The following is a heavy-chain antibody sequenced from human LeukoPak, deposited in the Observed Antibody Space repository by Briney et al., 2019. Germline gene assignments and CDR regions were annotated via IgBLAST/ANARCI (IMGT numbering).Heavy chain of an antibody. CDR1: GGSISSSTYF. Sequence: SETLSLTCTVSGGSISSSTYFWSWIRQPPGKGLEWIATIHYSGATYYSPSLKSRVTMSVDTSKNQFSLKLTSVTAADTAVYYCARSSYYYDSGPLDYWGQGTLVTVSS. D-gene: IGHD3-22*01. J-gene: IGHJ4*02. CDR2: IHYSGAT. V-gene: IGHV4-39*01. CDR3: ARSSYYYDSGPLDY.